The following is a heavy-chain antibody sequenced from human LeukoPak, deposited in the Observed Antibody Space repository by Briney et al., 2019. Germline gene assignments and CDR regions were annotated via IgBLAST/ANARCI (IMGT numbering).Heavy chain of an antibody. CDR3: ARRTAAGTSGWYFDL. V-gene: IGHV4-34*01. Sequence: SETLSLTCAVYGGSFSGYYWSWIRQPPGKGLEWIGEINHSGSTNYNPSLKSRVTISVDTSKNQFSLKLSSVTAADTAVYHCARRTAAGTSGWYFDLWGRGTLVTVSS. CDR1: GGSFSGYY. D-gene: IGHD6-13*01. CDR2: INHSGST. J-gene: IGHJ2*01.